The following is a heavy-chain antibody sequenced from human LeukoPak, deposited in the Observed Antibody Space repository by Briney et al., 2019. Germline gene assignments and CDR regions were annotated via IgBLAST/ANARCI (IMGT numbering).Heavy chain of an antibody. J-gene: IGHJ6*02. CDR1: GGTFSSYA. D-gene: IGHD1-26*01. Sequence: SVKVSCKASGGTFSSYAISWVRQAPGQGLEWMGRIIPILGIANYAQKLQGRVTITADKSTSTAYMELSSLRSEDTAVYYCATKPIDYGVDVWGQGTTVTVSS. V-gene: IGHV1-69*04. CDR2: IIPILGIA. CDR3: ATKPIDYGVDV.